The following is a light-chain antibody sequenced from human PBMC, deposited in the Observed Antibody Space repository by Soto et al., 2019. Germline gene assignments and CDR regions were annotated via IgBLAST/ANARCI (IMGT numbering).Light chain of an antibody. V-gene: IGLV1-44*01. J-gene: IGLJ2*01. Sequence: QSVLTQPPSASGTPGQRVTISCSGSSSNIGSNTVNWYQQLPGTAPKLVIYSNNQRPSGVPDRFSGSKSGTSASLAISGLQSEDEADYYCVAWDDSMNGYEVFGGGTKVPVL. CDR3: VAWDDSMNGYEV. CDR2: SNN. CDR1: SSNIGSNT.